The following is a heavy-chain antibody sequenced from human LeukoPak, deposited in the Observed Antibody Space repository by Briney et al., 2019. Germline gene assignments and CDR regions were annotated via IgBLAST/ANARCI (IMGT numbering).Heavy chain of an antibody. V-gene: IGHV1-2*02. CDR3: ARPHACSSTSCFDWFDP. J-gene: IGHJ5*02. D-gene: IGHD2-2*01. CDR2: INPNSGDT. Sequence: ASVKVSCKASGYTFTGYYIHWVRQAPGQGLEWMGWINPNSGDTNYAQKFQGRVTMTRDTSTSTVYMELSSLRSEDTAVYYCARPHACSSTSCFDWFDPWGQGTLVTVSS. CDR1: GYTFTGYY.